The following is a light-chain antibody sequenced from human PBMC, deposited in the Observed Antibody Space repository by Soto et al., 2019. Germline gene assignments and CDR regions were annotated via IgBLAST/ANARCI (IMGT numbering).Light chain of an antibody. Sequence: QAASVSGSLGQSITISCTGTSSDVGGYNYVSWYQQYPGQVPKLVIYDVNNRPAGVSIRLSGSRAGNTATLTISGLQTEDEADYYCSSYRSSSAPVVFGGGTKVTVL. CDR3: SSYRSSSAPVV. V-gene: IGLV2-14*03. CDR2: DVN. CDR1: SSDVGGYNY. J-gene: IGLJ2*01.